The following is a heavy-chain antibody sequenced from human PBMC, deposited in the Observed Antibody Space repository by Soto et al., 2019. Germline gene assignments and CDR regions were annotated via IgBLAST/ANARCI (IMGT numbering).Heavy chain of an antibody. CDR3: ARCFCAGTYCTSSSCYFDY. V-gene: IGHV4-39*01. CDR2: IYYNGNT. Sequence: SETLSLTCTVSGGSISSSSYYWGWIRQPPGKGLEWIGSIYYNGNTYYNPSLKSPVTISVDTSKNQFSLKLSSVTAADTAVYFCARCFCAGTYCTSSSCYFDYWGQGSLVTVSS. CDR1: GGSISSSSYY. J-gene: IGHJ4*02. D-gene: IGHD2-2*01.